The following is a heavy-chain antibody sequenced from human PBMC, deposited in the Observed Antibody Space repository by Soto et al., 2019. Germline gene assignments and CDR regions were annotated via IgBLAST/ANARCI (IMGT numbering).Heavy chain of an antibody. J-gene: IGHJ6*02. D-gene: IGHD6-19*01. CDR2: INHSGST. V-gene: IGHV4-34*01. CDR3: ARAYYSSGWYRYYYYGMDV. Sequence: SDTLSLTCAVYGGSFSGYYWSWVRQPPGKWLEWIGEINHSGSTNYNPSLKSRVTISVDTSKNQFSLKLSSVTAADTAVYYCARAYYSSGWYRYYYYGMDVWGQGXTVTVYS. CDR1: GGSFSGYY.